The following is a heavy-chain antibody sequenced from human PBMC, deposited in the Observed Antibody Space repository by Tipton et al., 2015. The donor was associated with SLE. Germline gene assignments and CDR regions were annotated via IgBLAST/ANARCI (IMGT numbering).Heavy chain of an antibody. D-gene: IGHD3-16*02. CDR2: ISYDGSNK. V-gene: IGHV3-30*04. CDR1: GFTFSTYA. CDR3: AKGGVSYYFDY. J-gene: IGHJ4*02. Sequence: LRLSCAASGFTFSTYAMHWVRQAPGKGLEWVALISYDGSNKYYADSVKGRFTISRDNSKNTVCLQMNSLRGEDTAVYYCAKGGVSYYFDYWGQGTLVTVSS.